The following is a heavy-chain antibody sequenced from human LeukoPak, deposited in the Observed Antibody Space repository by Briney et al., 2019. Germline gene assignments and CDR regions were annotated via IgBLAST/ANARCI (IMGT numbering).Heavy chain of an antibody. V-gene: IGHV4-59*02. CDR1: GGSVIDYY. CDR2: IYSSGST. Sequence: SETLSLTCTVSGGSVIDYYWSWIRQPPGKGLEWIGYIYSSGSTNYSPSLMSRVTISVDTSKNQFSLRLSSVTAADTAVYYCARHDGGGYWGQGTLVTVSS. J-gene: IGHJ4*02. CDR3: ARHDGGGY.